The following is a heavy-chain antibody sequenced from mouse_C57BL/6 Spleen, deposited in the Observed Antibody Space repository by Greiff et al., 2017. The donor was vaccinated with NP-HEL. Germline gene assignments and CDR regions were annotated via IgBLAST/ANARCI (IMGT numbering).Heavy chain of an antibody. CDR3: ARPGSSYEFAY. CDR2: IDPSDSYT. Sequence: QVQLQQSGAELVMPGASVKLSCKASGYTFTSYWMHWVKQRPGQGLEWIGEIDPSDSYTNYNQKFKGKSTLTVDKSSSTAYMQLSSLTSEDSAVYYCARPGSSYEFAYWGQGTLVTVSA. CDR1: GYTFTSYW. J-gene: IGHJ3*01. D-gene: IGHD1-1*01. V-gene: IGHV1-69*01.